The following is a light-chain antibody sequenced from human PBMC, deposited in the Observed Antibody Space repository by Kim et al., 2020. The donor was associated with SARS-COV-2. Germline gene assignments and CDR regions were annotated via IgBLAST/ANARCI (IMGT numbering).Light chain of an antibody. Sequence: QRCTLSCTGGIPNIGASFDVHWYQQLPGTAPKLLIFNTKHRPAGVPDRFSGSKSDTSASLAITGLQAEDEGDYYCHSSDTLNTAVFGGGTQLTVL. CDR2: NTK. V-gene: IGLV1-40*01. J-gene: IGLJ3*02. CDR3: HSSDTLNTAV. CDR1: IPNIGASFD.